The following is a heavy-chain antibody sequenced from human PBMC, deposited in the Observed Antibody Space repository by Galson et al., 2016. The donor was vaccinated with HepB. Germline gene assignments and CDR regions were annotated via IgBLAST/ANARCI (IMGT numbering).Heavy chain of an antibody. D-gene: IGHD2-15*01. Sequence: QSGAEVTKPGESLKISCKASGYTFTNYWIGWVRQMPGKGLEWMGIIYPGDSDTRYSPSFQGQVTISADKSLNTAYLLWSSLKAADTAMYYCASSRGAYCSGSTCYPYAFDFWGQGTVVTVSS. J-gene: IGHJ3*01. CDR1: GYTFTNYW. CDR3: ASSRGAYCSGSTCYPYAFDF. CDR2: IYPGDSDT. V-gene: IGHV5-51*01.